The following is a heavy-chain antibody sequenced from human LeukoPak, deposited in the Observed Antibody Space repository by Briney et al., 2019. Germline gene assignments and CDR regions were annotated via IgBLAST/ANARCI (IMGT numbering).Heavy chain of an antibody. D-gene: IGHD5-24*01. V-gene: IGHV3-23*01. Sequence: GGSLRLSCAASGFTFSSYAMSWVRQAPGKGLEWVATISSTGGSTYYADSMKGRFSISRDNSNNTLFVQMFSLRADDTAVYYCAKVPDGSPRGYWYFDLWGRGTLVTVSS. J-gene: IGHJ2*01. CDR3: AKVPDGSPRGYWYFDL. CDR2: ISSTGGST. CDR1: GFTFSSYA.